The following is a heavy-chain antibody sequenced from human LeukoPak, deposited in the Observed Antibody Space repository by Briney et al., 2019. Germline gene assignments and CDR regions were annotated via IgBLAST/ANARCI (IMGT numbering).Heavy chain of an antibody. J-gene: IGHJ3*02. Sequence: GGSLRLSCAASGFTFDDYAMHWVRQAPGKGLEWVSGISWNSGSIGYADSVKGRFTISRDNAKNSLYLQMNSLRAEDMALYYCAKGSQSGYYYDAFDIWGQGTMVTVSS. V-gene: IGHV3-9*03. CDR1: GFTFDDYA. D-gene: IGHD3-22*01. CDR3: AKGSQSGYYYDAFDI. CDR2: ISWNSGSI.